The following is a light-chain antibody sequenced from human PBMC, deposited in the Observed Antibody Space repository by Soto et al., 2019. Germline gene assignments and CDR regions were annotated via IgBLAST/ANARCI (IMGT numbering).Light chain of an antibody. Sequence: SAPSPPGSVSGSPGQSFPISFTGTSSYVGGYNYVSWYQQHPGKAPKLMIYDVSKRPSGVPDRFYGSKSGKKASLTISGLQAEDEADYYCCSYAGSYTSYVFGTGTKVTVL. V-gene: IGLV2-11*01. J-gene: IGLJ1*01. CDR3: CSYAGSYTSYV. CDR2: DVS. CDR1: SSYVGGYNY.